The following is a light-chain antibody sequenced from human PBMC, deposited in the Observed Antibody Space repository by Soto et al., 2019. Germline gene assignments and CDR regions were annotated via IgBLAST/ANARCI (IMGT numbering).Light chain of an antibody. Sequence: DIQMTQSPSSLSASVGDRFTITCRASQSISSYLNWYQQKPGKAPKLLTYAASSLQSGVPSRFSGSGSGTDFTLTISSLQPEDFATYYCLQHNSYPLTFGPGTKVDIK. J-gene: IGKJ3*01. V-gene: IGKV1-17*01. CDR1: QSISSY. CDR3: LQHNSYPLT. CDR2: AAS.